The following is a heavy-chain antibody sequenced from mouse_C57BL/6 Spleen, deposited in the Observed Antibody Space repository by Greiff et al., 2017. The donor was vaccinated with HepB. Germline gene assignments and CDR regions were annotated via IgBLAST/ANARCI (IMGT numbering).Heavy chain of an antibody. D-gene: IGHD1-1*01. CDR2: IRSKSNNYAT. CDR1: GFSFNTYA. Sequence: EVMLVESGGGLVQPKGSLKLSCAASGFSFNTYAMNWVRQAPGKGLEWVARIRSKSNNYATYYADSVKDRFTISRDDSESMLYLQMNNLKTEDTAMDYCVRQAFYGSSFGYYAMDYWGQGTSVTVSS. CDR3: VRQAFYGSSFGYYAMDY. J-gene: IGHJ4*01. V-gene: IGHV10-1*01.